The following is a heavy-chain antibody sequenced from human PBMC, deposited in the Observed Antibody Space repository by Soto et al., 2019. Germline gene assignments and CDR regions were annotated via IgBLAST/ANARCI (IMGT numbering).Heavy chain of an antibody. V-gene: IGHV3-33*01. Sequence: QVQLVESGGGVVQPGRSPRLSCAASGFTFSLYGMHWVRQAPGKGLEWVAVIWYDGSNKFYADSVKGRFTISRDNSKNTLYLQMNSLRDEDTAVYYCARGLRGISFYGMDVWGQGTTVIVSS. CDR3: ARGLRGISFYGMDV. J-gene: IGHJ6*02. CDR1: GFTFSLYG. D-gene: IGHD3-16*01. CDR2: IWYDGSNK.